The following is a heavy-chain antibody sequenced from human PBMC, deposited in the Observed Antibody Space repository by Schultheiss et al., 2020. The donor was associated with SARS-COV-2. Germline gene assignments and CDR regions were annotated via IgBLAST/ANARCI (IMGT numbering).Heavy chain of an antibody. J-gene: IGHJ4*02. D-gene: IGHD1-26*01. CDR3: ARASVGATTPSWPGALTYDPLDY. Sequence: GGSLRLSCAASGFTFSSYGMHWVRQAPGKGLEWVAVIWYDGSNKYYADSVKGRFTISRDNSKNTLYLQMNSLRAEDTAVYYCARASVGATTPSWPGALTYDPLDYWGQGTLVTVSS. V-gene: IGHV3-33*01. CDR2: IWYDGSNK. CDR1: GFTFSSYG.